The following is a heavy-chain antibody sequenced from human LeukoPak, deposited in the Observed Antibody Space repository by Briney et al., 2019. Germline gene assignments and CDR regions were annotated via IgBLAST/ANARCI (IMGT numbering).Heavy chain of an antibody. CDR1: GYTFTNYG. D-gene: IGHD6-13*01. CDR3: ARDSGSSSLDY. V-gene: IGHV1-18*01. J-gene: IGHJ4*02. Sequence: ASVKVSCKASGYTFTNYGISWVRQAPGQGLEWMGWISSYNGNTNYAQKLQGRVTMTTDTSTNTAYMELRSLRSDDTAVFYCARDSGSSSLDYWGQGTLVTVSS. CDR2: ISSYNGNT.